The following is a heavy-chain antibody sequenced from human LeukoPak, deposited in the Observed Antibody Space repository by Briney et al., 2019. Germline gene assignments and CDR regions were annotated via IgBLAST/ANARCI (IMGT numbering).Heavy chain of an antibody. CDR2: INPNSGGT. CDR3: ARDTTMIAVVTSNWFDP. V-gene: IGHV1-2*02. J-gene: IGHJ5*02. CDR1: GYTFTGYY. D-gene: IGHD3-22*01. Sequence: ASVKVSCKASGYTFTGYYMHWVRQAPGQGLEWMGWINPNSGGTNYAQKFQGRVTMTRDTSISTAYMELSRLRSDDTAVYYCARDTTMIAVVTSNWFDPWGQGTLVTVSS.